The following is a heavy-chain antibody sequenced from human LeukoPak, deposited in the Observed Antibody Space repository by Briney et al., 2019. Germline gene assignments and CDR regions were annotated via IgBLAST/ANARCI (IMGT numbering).Heavy chain of an antibody. D-gene: IGHD3-10*01. J-gene: IGHJ4*02. Sequence: ASVKVSCKASGYTFTSYGISWVRQAPGQGLEWMGWISAYNGNTNYAQKFQGRVTMITDTSTSIAYMEVRSLRSDDTAVYYCARDRYYGSGSYWRYFDYWGQGTLVTVSS. CDR2: ISAYNGNT. CDR1: GYTFTSYG. V-gene: IGHV1-18*04. CDR3: ARDRYYGSGSYWRYFDY.